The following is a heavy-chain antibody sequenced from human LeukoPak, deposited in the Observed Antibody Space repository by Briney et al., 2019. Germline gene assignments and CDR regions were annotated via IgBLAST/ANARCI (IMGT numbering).Heavy chain of an antibody. V-gene: IGHV1-8*01. CDR1: GYTFTSYD. CDR2: MNPNSGNT. Sequence: ASVKVSCKASGYTFTSYDINWVRQATGQGLEWMGWMNPNSGNTGYAQKFQGRVTMTRNTSISTAYMELNSLRAEDTAVYYCAKVRIAVAGDAFDIWGQGTMVTVSS. J-gene: IGHJ3*02. D-gene: IGHD6-19*01. CDR3: AKVRIAVAGDAFDI.